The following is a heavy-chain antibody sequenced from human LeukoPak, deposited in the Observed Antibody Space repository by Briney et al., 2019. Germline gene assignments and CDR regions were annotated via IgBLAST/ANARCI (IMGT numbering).Heavy chain of an antibody. V-gene: IGHV3-48*04. Sequence: GGSLRLSCAASGFTFSSYSMNWVPQAPGKGLEWVSYISSSSSTIYYADSGKGRFTTSRDNAKNSLYLQMNSLRAEDTAVYYCARDVPVGASTGYFQHWGQGTLVTVSS. D-gene: IGHD1-26*01. CDR2: ISSSSSTI. J-gene: IGHJ1*01. CDR1: GFTFSSYS. CDR3: ARDVPVGASTGYFQH.